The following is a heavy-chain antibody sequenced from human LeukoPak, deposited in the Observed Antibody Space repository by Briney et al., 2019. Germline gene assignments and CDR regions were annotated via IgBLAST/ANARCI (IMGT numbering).Heavy chain of an antibody. D-gene: IGHD2-15*01. CDR3: AKGDIDY. CDR1: GYTFTSYY. J-gene: IGHJ4*02. CDR2: INPRDGST. V-gene: IGHV1-46*01. Sequence: DSVKVSCKASGYTFTSYYMHWVRQAPGQGLEWMGVINPRDGSTTYAQNFQGRVTMTRDTSTSTVYMELSSLRSEDTAVYYCAKGDIDYWGQGTLVTVSS.